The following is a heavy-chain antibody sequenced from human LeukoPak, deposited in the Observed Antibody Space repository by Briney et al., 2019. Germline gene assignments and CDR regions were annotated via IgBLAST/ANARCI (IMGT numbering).Heavy chain of an antibody. CDR1: GGSISSYY. J-gene: IGHJ3*02. CDR3: AREGIITIEN. Sequence: SETLSLTCNVSGGSISSYYWSWIRQPPGKGLEWIGYLYYSGSTSYNPSLKSRVTISLDTSKNQFSLKLNSVTAADTAVYYCAREGIITIENWGQGTMVTVSS. D-gene: IGHD3-10*01. V-gene: IGHV4-59*12. CDR2: LYYSGST.